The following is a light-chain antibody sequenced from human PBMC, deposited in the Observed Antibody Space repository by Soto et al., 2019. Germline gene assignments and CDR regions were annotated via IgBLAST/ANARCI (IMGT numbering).Light chain of an antibody. Sequence: QSALTQPRSVSGSPGQSVTISCTGTRSDVGGYNYVSWYQHHPGKAPRLMIFDVDKRPPGVPDRFSGSKSGNTASLIISGLQTEDEADYYCSSHAGSHTLLFGGGTKLTVL. J-gene: IGLJ2*01. CDR1: RSDVGGYNY. CDR2: DVD. CDR3: SSHAGSHTLL. V-gene: IGLV2-11*01.